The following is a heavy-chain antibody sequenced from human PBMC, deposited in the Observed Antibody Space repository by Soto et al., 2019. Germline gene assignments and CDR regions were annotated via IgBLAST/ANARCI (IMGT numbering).Heavy chain of an antibody. Sequence: PGEALKISCKGSGYSFTSYWISWGRQMPGKVLEWMGRIDPSDSYTNYSPSFQGHVTISADKSISTAYLQWSSLKASDTAMYYCASLLDTAMVPYYYYYYGMDVWGQGXTVTVSS. CDR1: GYSFTSYW. V-gene: IGHV5-10-1*01. D-gene: IGHD5-18*01. J-gene: IGHJ6*02. CDR3: ASLLDTAMVPYYYYYYGMDV. CDR2: IDPSDSYT.